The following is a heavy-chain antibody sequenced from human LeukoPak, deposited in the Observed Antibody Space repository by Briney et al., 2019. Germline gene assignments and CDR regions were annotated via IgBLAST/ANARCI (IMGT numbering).Heavy chain of an antibody. CDR3: ARQGGYYDSSGLNPNWFDP. D-gene: IGHD3-22*01. V-gene: IGHV4-39*01. J-gene: IGHJ5*02. CDR1: GDSISSSSYY. CDR2: ISYTEST. Sequence: MPSETLSLTCTVSGDSISSSSYYWGWIRQPPGKGLEWIGTISYTESTYYNPSLKSRVTISVDTSKTQFSLKVTSVTAADTAVYYCARQGGYYDSSGLNPNWFDPWGQGTLVTVSS.